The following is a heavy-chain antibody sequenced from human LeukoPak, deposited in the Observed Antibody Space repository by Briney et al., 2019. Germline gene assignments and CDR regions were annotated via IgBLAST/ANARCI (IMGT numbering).Heavy chain of an antibody. V-gene: IGHV3-33*01. CDR2: IWYDGSNK. Sequence: SGGSLRLSCAASGFTFSSYGMHWVRQAPGKGLEWVAVIWYDGSNKYYADSVKGRFTISRDNSENTLYLQMNSLRAEDTAVYYCARDTVVAGPLYYYYGMDVWGQGTTVTVSS. CDR1: GFTFSSYG. D-gene: IGHD6-19*01. CDR3: ARDTVVAGPLYYYYGMDV. J-gene: IGHJ6*02.